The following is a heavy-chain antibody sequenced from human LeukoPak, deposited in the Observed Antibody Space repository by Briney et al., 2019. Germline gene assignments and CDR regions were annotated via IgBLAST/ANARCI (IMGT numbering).Heavy chain of an antibody. J-gene: IGHJ4*02. Sequence: VRQAPXKGLEWVSAVRGSDDGTSYADTVKGRFTISRDNSKNTLYLQMNSLRAEDTAVYYCAKNRGGSYYSGSDYWGQGTLVTVSS. CDR2: VRGSDDGT. D-gene: IGHD1-26*01. CDR3: AKNRGGSYYSGSDY. V-gene: IGHV3-23*01.